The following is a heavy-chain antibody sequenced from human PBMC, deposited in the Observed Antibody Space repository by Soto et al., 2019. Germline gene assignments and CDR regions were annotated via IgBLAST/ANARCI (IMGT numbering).Heavy chain of an antibody. D-gene: IGHD2-2*01. J-gene: IGHJ6*02. CDR1: GGSISSYY. Sequence: SETLSLTCTVSGGSISSYYWRWTRQPAGKGLEWIGRIYTSGSTNYNPSLKSRVTMSVDTSKNQFSLKLSSVTAADTAVYYCAREHLSGRGGYGVVVPAASESYYYYGMDVWGQGTTVTVSS. CDR3: AREHLSGRGGYGVVVPAASESYYYYGMDV. V-gene: IGHV4-4*07. CDR2: IYTSGST.